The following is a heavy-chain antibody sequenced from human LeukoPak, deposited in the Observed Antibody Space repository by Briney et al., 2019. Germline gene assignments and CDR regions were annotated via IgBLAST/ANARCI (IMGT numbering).Heavy chain of an antibody. CDR3: ARKGSKGDDYYYYMDV. CDR1: GGSFSGYY. J-gene: IGHJ6*03. D-gene: IGHD4-11*01. V-gene: IGHV4-34*01. CDR2: INHSGST. Sequence: PSETLSLTCAVYGGSFSGYYWSWIRQPPGKGLEWIGEINHSGSTNYNPSLKSRVTISVDTSKNQFSLKLSSVTAADTAVYYCARKGSKGDDYYYYMDVWGKGTTVTVSS.